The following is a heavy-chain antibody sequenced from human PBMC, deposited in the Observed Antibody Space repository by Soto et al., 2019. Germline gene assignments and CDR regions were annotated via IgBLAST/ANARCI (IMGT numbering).Heavy chain of an antibody. D-gene: IGHD7-27*01. V-gene: IGHV6-1*01. CDR1: GDSVSSNSAA. CDR2: TYYRSKWYN. CDR3: ARGLSKLGNFDY. J-gene: IGHJ4*02. Sequence: SQTLSLTCAISGDSVSSNSAAWNWIRQSPSRGLEWLGRTYYRSKWYNDYAASVKSRITINPGTSKNQFSQQLNSVTPEDTAVYYCARGLSKLGNFDYWGQGTQGTVSS.